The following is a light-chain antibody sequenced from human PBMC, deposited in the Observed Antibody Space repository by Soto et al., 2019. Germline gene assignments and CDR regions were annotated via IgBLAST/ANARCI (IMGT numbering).Light chain of an antibody. J-gene: IGLJ2*01. CDR2: LNSDGRQ. CDR3: QTWGTGIRVV. CDR1: SGHSSYA. Sequence: QPVLTQSPSASASLGASVKLTCTLSSGHSSYAIAWHQQQPETGPRYLMKLNSDGRQSKGDGIPDRFSGASSGAERYLTISRLQSEVEADEYCQTWGTGIRVVFGGGTQRTVL. V-gene: IGLV4-69*01.